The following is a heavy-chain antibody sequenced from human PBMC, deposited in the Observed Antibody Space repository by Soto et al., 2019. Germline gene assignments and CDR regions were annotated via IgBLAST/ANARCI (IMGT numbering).Heavy chain of an antibody. CDR1: GFTFDDYA. Sequence: ALRLSCAASGFTFDDYAMHWVRQAPGKGLEWVSGISWNSGSIGYADSVKGRFTISRDNAKNSLYLQMNSLRAEDTALYYCAKEPRYCSGGSCYYFDYWGQGTLVTVSS. V-gene: IGHV3-9*01. D-gene: IGHD2-15*01. CDR2: ISWNSGSI. J-gene: IGHJ4*02. CDR3: AKEPRYCSGGSCYYFDY.